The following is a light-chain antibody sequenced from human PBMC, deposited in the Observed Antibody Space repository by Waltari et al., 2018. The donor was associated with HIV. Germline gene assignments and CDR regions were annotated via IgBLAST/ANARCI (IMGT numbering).Light chain of an antibody. CDR3: AAWDDSVNGLV. CDR2: HNS. V-gene: IGLV1-44*01. J-gene: IGLJ3*02. CDR1: SSNIGSNT. Sequence: QSVLTQPPSASGTAGQRVTISCSGTSSNIGSNTVTWYQQLPGTAPKLLIYHNSQRPSGVPDRFSGSKSGTSASLAISGLQSEDEADYYCAAWDDSVNGLVFGGGTKVTVL.